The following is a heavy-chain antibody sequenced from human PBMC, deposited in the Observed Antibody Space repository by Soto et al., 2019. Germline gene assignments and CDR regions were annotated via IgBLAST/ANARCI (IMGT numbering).Heavy chain of an antibody. V-gene: IGHV1-46*01. CDR2: IDPSGGST. D-gene: IGHD1-26*01. Sequence: QVQLVQSGAEVKKPGASVKVSCKASGYTFTASNMHWVRQAPGQGLEWMGIIDPSGGSTSYSQKFQGRVTMTRDTSTSTVYMELNSLRSEDTAVFYCARDSGHYYRSDAFDKWGQGTMVTVSS. CDR1: GYTFTASN. J-gene: IGHJ3*02. CDR3: ARDSGHYYRSDAFDK.